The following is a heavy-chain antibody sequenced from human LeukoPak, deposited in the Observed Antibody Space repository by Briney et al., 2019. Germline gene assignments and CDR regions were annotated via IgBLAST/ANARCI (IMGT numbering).Heavy chain of an antibody. D-gene: IGHD6-13*01. J-gene: IGHJ5*02. CDR3: ARDSRAYSSSWYGGWFDP. Sequence: AGGSLRLSCAASGFTFSSYSMNWVRQAPGKGLEWVANIKQDGSEKYYVDSVKGRFTISRDNAKNSLYLQMNSLRAEDTAVYYCARDSRAYSSSWYGGWFDPWGQGTLVTVSS. CDR2: IKQDGSEK. CDR1: GFTFSSYS. V-gene: IGHV3-7*03.